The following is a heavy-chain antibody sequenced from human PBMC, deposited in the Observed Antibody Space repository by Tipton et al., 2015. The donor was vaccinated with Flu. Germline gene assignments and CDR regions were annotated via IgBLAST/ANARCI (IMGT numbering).Heavy chain of an antibody. V-gene: IGHV4-59*08. CDR2: IYYSGSS. CDR1: GDSMSSYY. J-gene: IGHJ2*01. Sequence: LRLSCTVSGDSMSSYYWSWIRQPPGKGLEWIGYIYYSGSSNYNPSLKSRVTISVDTSKKQFSLNLSSVTAADTAVYYCARLVGGTGYFDLWGRGTLVTVSS. D-gene: IGHD1-26*01. CDR3: ARLVGGTGYFDL.